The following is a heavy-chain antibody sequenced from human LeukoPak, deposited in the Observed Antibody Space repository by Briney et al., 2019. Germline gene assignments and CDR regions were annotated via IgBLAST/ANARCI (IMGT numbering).Heavy chain of an antibody. CDR2: IDPNSGGT. CDR1: GYTFTGYY. D-gene: IGHD3-10*01. V-gene: IGHV1-46*01. Sequence: ASVKVSCKASGYTFTGYYMHWVRQAPGRGLEWMGRIDPNSGGTSYAQKFQGRVTMTRDTSTSTVYMELSSLRSEDTAVYYCARTSEDYYGSGSYLDYFDYWGQGTLVTVSS. CDR3: ARTSEDYYGSGSYLDYFDY. J-gene: IGHJ4*02.